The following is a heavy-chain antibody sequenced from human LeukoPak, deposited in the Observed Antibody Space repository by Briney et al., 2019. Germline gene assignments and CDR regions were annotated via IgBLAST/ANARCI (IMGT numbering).Heavy chain of an antibody. CDR2: IIPIFGTA. Sequence: PSVKVSCKAAGGTFSSYAISWVRQAPGQGLEWMGGIIPIFGTANYAQKFQGRVTITTDESTSTAYMELSSLRSEDTAVYYCAREGVVVTAIRAFDIWGQGTMVTVSS. V-gene: IGHV1-69*05. D-gene: IGHD2-21*02. CDR1: GGTFSSYA. CDR3: AREGVVVTAIRAFDI. J-gene: IGHJ3*02.